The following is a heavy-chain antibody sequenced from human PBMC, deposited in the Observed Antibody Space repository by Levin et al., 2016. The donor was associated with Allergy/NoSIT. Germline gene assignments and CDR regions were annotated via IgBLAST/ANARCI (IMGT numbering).Heavy chain of an antibody. Sequence: ASVKVSCKASGYTFTSYYMHWVRQAPGQGLEWMGIINPSGGSTSYAQKFQGRVTMTRDTSTSTVYMELSSLRSEDTAVYYCARDRHIVVVPAAIPTLGFDPWGQGTLVTVSS. J-gene: IGHJ5*02. V-gene: IGHV1-46*01. D-gene: IGHD2-2*02. CDR2: INPSGGST. CDR1: GYTFTSYY. CDR3: ARDRHIVVVPAAIPTLGFDP.